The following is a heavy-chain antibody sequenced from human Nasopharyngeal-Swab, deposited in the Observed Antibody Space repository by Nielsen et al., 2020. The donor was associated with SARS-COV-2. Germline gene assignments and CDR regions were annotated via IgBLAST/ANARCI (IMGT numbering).Heavy chain of an antibody. CDR2: ISAYNGNT. CDR3: ASTKTTTIFGVVVKNDAFDI. CDR1: GYTFTSYG. Sequence: ASVKVSCKASGYTFTSYGISWVGQAPGQGLEWMGWISAYNGNTNYAQKLQGRVTITRDTSASTAYMELSSLRSEDTAVYYCASTKTTTIFGVVVKNDAFDIWGQGTMVTVSS. J-gene: IGHJ3*02. D-gene: IGHD3-3*01. V-gene: IGHV1-18*01.